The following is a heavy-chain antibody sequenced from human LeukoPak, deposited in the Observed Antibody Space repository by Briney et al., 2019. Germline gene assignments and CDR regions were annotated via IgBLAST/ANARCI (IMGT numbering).Heavy chain of an antibody. D-gene: IGHD3-3*01. CDR3: ARDSKIYDFWSGYRPGAFDI. CDR1: GGSISSYY. CDR2: IYTSGST. Sequence: PSETLSLTCTVSGGSISSYYWSWIRQPAGKGLEWIGRIYTSGSTNYNPSLKSRVTMSVDTSKNQFSLKLSSVTAADTAVYYCARDSKIYDFWSGYRPGAFDIWGQGTMVTVSS. J-gene: IGHJ3*02. V-gene: IGHV4-4*07.